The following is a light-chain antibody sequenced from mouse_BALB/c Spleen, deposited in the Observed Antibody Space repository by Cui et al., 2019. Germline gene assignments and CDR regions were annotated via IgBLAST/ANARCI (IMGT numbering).Light chain of an antibody. CDR1: SSVSY. CDR2: STS. CDR3: QQRSSYPPFT. J-gene: IGKJ4*01. Sequence: QIVLTQSPATMSASPGEKVTITCSASSSVSYMHWFQQKPGTSPKLWIYSTSNLASGVPARFSGSGSGTSYSLTISRMEAEDAATYYCQQRSSYPPFTFGSGTKLEIK. V-gene: IGKV4-57*01.